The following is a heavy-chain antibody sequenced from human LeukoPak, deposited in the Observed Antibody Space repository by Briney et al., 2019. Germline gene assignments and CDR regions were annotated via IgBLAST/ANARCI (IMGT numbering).Heavy chain of an antibody. CDR1: GDSVTSGIYY. CDR2: MYYTGNT. Sequence: SETLSLTCAVSGDSVTSGIYYWGWIRQPPGEGLEWIGSMYYTGNTYYNPSLKSRVTISVDTSNNQFSLNLSSVTAADTAVYYCAREDRGRWLQLWPLDYWGQGTLVTVSS. CDR3: AREDRGRWLQLWPLDY. V-gene: IGHV4-39*02. J-gene: IGHJ4*02. D-gene: IGHD5-24*01.